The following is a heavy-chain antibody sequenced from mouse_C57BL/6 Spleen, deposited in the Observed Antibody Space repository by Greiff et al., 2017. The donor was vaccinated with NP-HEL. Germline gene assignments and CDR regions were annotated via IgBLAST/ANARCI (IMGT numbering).Heavy chain of an antibody. CDR2: IHPNSGST. CDR1: GYTFTSYW. V-gene: IGHV1-64*01. CDR3: GEGGEWFAY. Sequence: QVQLQQPGAELVKPGASVKLSCKASGYTFTSYWMHWVKQRPGQGLEWIGRIHPNSGSTNYNEKFKRKATLTVDKPSSTAYMQLSRLTSEDSGVYYGGEGGEWFAYWGQGTLVTVSA. J-gene: IGHJ3*01.